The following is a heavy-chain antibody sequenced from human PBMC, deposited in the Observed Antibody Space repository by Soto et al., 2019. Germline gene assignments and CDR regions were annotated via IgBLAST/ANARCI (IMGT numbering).Heavy chain of an antibody. CDR3: ARDGARYSSSYYFDY. J-gene: IGHJ4*02. Sequence: EVQLVESGGGLVKPGGSLRLFCAASGFTFSSYSMNWVRQAPGKGLEWVSSISSSSSYIYYADSVKGRFTISRDNAKNSLYLQMNSLRAEDTAVYYCARDGARYSSSYYFDYWGQGTLVTVSS. CDR2: ISSSSSYI. CDR1: GFTFSSYS. V-gene: IGHV3-21*01. D-gene: IGHD6-6*01.